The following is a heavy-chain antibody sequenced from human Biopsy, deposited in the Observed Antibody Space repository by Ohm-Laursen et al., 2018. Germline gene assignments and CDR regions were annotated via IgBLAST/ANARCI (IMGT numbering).Heavy chain of an antibody. CDR2: VSYSGNT. Sequence: QTPSLTCAVSGVSISSYFWSWIRQPLGKGLEWIGYVSYSGNTKYNPSLKSRVIISADTSKNQFSLKLSSVTAADTAMYYCAAYYYDSSGYFYAFHYWGQGTLVTVSS. V-gene: IGHV4-59*08. D-gene: IGHD3-22*01. CDR1: GVSISSYF. CDR3: AAYYYDSSGYFYAFHY. J-gene: IGHJ4*02.